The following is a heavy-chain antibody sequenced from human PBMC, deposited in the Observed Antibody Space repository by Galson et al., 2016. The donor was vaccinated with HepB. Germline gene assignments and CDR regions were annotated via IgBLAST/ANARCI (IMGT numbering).Heavy chain of an antibody. Sequence: SLRLSCAASGFTFSNYAMTWVRQAPGKGLEWVSTISATASSTYYADSVKGRFTVSRDNSMDTLYLQMNSLRAEDSAIYYCAKNPTDYGDYVNWFDLWGQGTLVTVSS. J-gene: IGHJ5*02. V-gene: IGHV3-23*01. CDR3: AKNPTDYGDYVNWFDL. CDR1: GFTFSNYA. D-gene: IGHD4-17*01. CDR2: ISATASST.